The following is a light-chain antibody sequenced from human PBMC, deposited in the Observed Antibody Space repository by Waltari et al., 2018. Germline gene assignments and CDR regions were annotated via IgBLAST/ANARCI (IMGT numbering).Light chain of an antibody. V-gene: IGLV2-11*01. CDR3: CSYAGDAVYM. CDR2: DGS. J-gene: IGLJ3*02. CDR1: SSDVWPYRY. Sequence: QSALTQPRSVSGSPGQSVTISCPGPSSDVWPYRYVSWYQHHPGKAPKVLIFDGSRRPSGVPDRFSGSKSGNTASLTISGLQAEDEADYYCCSYAGDAVYMFGGGTKVTVL.